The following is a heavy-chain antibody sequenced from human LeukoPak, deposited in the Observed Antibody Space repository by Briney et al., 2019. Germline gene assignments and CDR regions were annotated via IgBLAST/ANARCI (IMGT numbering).Heavy chain of an antibody. Sequence: PGGSLRLSCAASGLSFSSYGMNWVRQAPGKGLEWVSGITGDAGRTYYADSVKGRFTISRDNAKNSLYLQMNSLRAEDTAVYDCAELGITMIGGVWGKGTTVTISS. CDR3: AELGITMIGGV. CDR2: ITGDAGRT. CDR1: GLSFSSYG. D-gene: IGHD3-10*02. V-gene: IGHV3-21*01. J-gene: IGHJ6*04.